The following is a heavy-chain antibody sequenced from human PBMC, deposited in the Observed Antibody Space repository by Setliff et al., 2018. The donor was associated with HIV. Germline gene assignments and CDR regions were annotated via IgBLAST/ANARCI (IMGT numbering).Heavy chain of an antibody. CDR2: IYYSGSA. V-gene: IGHV4-39*07. Sequence: SETLSLTCTVSRDSIRNGAYYWGWIRQPQGKGLEWIGSIYYSGSAYYNPSFKSRVTLSVDTSENQFSLRLSSVTAADTALYFGARGGTVSAVFDSWGQGTLVTVSS. CDR1: RDSIRNGAYY. D-gene: IGHD6-19*01. CDR3: ARGGTVSAVFDS. J-gene: IGHJ4*02.